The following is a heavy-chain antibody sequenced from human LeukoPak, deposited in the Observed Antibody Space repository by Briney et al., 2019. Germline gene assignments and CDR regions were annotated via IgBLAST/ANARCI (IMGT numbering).Heavy chain of an antibody. Sequence: PGGSLRLSCAASGFTFSSYAMGWVRQAPGKGLEWVSAISGSGGSTYYADSVKGRFTISRDNSKNTLYLQMNSLRAEDTAVYYCAKDPSHCSGGSCPSWGQGTLVTVSS. CDR3: AKDPSHCSGGSCPS. CDR1: GFTFSSYA. V-gene: IGHV3-23*01. CDR2: ISGSGGST. D-gene: IGHD2-15*01. J-gene: IGHJ5*02.